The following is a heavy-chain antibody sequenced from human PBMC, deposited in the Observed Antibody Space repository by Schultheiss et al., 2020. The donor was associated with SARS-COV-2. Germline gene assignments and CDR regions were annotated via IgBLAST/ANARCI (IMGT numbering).Heavy chain of an antibody. Sequence: SETLSLTCTVSGGSISSGGYYWSWIRQHPGKGLEWIGYIYYSGSTNYNPSLKSRVTISVDTSKNQFSLKLSSVTAADTAVYYCAGGGDSSGYYFVYWGQGTLVTVSS. CDR3: AGGGDSSGYYFVY. J-gene: IGHJ4*02. V-gene: IGHV4-61*08. D-gene: IGHD3-22*01. CDR1: GGSISSGGYY. CDR2: IYYSGST.